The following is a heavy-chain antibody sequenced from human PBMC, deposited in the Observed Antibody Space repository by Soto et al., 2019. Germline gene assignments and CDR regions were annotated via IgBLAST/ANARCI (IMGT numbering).Heavy chain of an antibody. CDR3: AALSIAAAVTDYFDY. Sequence: ASVKVSCKASGYTFTSYYMHWVRQAPGQGLEWMGIINPSGGSTSYAQKFQGRVTMTRDTSTSTVYMELSSLRSEDTAVYYCAALSIAAAVTDYFDYWGQGTLVTVSS. J-gene: IGHJ4*02. V-gene: IGHV1-46*01. CDR1: GYTFTSYY. CDR2: INPSGGST. D-gene: IGHD6-13*01.